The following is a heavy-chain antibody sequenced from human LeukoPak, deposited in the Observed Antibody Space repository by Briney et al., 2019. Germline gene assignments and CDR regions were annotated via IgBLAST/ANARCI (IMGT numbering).Heavy chain of an antibody. CDR1: GGSVSSGSYY. J-gene: IGHJ6*02. CDR2: IYYSGST. V-gene: IGHV4-61*01. CDR3: ARADYYYGMDV. Sequence: SETLSLTCTVSGGSVSSGSYYWSWIRQPPGKGLEWIGYIYYSGSTNYNPSLKGRVTISVDTSKNQFSLKLSSVTAADTAVYYCARADYYYGMDVWGQGTTATVSS.